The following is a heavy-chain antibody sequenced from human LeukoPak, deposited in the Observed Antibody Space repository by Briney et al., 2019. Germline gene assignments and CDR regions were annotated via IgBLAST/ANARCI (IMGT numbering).Heavy chain of an antibody. CDR1: GHSISSGYY. Sequence: SETLSLTCTVSGHSISSGYYWGWIRQSPGKGLEWIGGTYHSGTTYYNPSLKSRATISVDTSKNQFSLKLSSVTAADTAVYYCARDEGSAYPFDYWGQGTLVTVSS. CDR3: ARDEGSAYPFDY. J-gene: IGHJ4*02. V-gene: IGHV4-38-2*02. D-gene: IGHD3-22*01. CDR2: TYHSGTT.